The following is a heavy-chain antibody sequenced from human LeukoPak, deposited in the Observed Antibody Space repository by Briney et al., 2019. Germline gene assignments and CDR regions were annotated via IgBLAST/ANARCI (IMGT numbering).Heavy chain of an antibody. J-gene: IGHJ4*02. CDR2: INPNSGGT. CDR1: GYTFTGYY. D-gene: IGHD3-9*01. CDR3: ARGYYDILTGYYYFDY. Sequence: ASVKVSCKASGYTFTGYYMHWVRQAPGQGLEWMGWINPNSGGTNYAQKFQGRVTMTRDTTISTAYMELSRLRSDDTAVYYRARGYYDILTGYYYFDYWGQGTLVTVSS. V-gene: IGHV1-2*02.